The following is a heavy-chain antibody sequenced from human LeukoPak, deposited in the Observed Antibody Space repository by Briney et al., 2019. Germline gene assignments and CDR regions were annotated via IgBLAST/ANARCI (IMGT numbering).Heavy chain of an antibody. D-gene: IGHD1-26*01. CDR1: GYTFTGYY. CDR3: ARELTPGSYFLGY. Sequence: GASVKVSCKASGYTFTGYYMHWVRQAPGQGLEWMGWISAYNGNTNYARKLQGRVTMTTDTSTSTAYMELRSLRSDDTAVYYCARELTPGSYFLGYWGQGTLVTVSS. V-gene: IGHV1-18*04. J-gene: IGHJ4*02. CDR2: ISAYNGNT.